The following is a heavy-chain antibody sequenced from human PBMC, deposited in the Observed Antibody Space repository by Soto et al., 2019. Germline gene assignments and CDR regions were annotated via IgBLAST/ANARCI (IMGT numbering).Heavy chain of an antibody. V-gene: IGHV1-69*04. J-gene: IGHJ4*02. CDR1: GDTFNFYS. D-gene: IGHD3-10*01. Sequence: QVQLVQSGAEVKRPGSSVKVSCKASGDTFNFYSINWVRQAPGLGLEWMGRVNPIVSMSNYAQRFQGRVTMTADKSTSTDYMELSGLRSEDTAIYYCATSYGSGYRAFDYWGPGALVTVSS. CDR2: VNPIVSMS. CDR3: ATSYGSGYRAFDY.